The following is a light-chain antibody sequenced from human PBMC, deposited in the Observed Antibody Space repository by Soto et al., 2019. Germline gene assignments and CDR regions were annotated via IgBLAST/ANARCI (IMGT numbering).Light chain of an antibody. Sequence: DIQMTQSPSTLSASVGDRVIITCRASQSISSWLAWYQQKPGKAPNLLIYKASALKSGVPSRFSGSGSGTESTLTISSVQHHHFATPYCQQYDNDSWTFGQGTKVEIK. CDR1: QSISSW. V-gene: IGKV1-5*03. CDR3: QQYDNDSWT. J-gene: IGKJ1*01. CDR2: KAS.